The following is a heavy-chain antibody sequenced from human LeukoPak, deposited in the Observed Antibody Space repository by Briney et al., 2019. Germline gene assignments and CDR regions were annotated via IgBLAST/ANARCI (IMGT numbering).Heavy chain of an antibody. CDR1: GYSFDENH. D-gene: IGHD2-8*02. Sequence: ASVKVSCKASGYSFDENHIHWVRQAPGQGPEWMGWINPKSGATDSAQQSQGRLTMTRDTSIGTASMDLSGLRLDDTGIYYCARAGDESTGHYDSLRFWGQGTMVTVSS. CDR2: INPKSGAT. V-gene: IGHV1-2*02. J-gene: IGHJ3*01. CDR3: ARAGDESTGHYDSLRF.